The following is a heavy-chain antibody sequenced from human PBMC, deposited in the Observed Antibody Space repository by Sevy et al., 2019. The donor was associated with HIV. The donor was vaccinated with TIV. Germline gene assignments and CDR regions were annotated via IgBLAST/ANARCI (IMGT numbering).Heavy chain of an antibody. Sequence: SGPTLVKPTETLTLTCTVSGFSLNDATMGVIWIRQPPGKALEWLAHIFSNDEKSYSTSLKSRLPISKDTSSSHVVLTLANMDPMDTATYYCAWMARSLNHYYYYGLDVWGHGTTVTVSS. D-gene: IGHD3-16*01. CDR1: GFSLNDATMG. V-gene: IGHV2-26*01. CDR3: AWMARSLNHYYYYGLDV. CDR2: IFSNDEK. J-gene: IGHJ6*02.